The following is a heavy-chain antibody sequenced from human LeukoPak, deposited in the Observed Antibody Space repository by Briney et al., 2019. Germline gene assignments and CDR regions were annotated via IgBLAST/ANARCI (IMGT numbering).Heavy chain of an antibody. J-gene: IGHJ4*02. V-gene: IGHV1-18*01. CDR3: ARDIASGYSHEPSLPFDF. Sequence: ASVSVSYTPSVYTFINYAISWVRQAAGQGLEWMGWINDYNGNRNYAQNFLGIVTMTTDTVTSTAYMELSSLQSDVSAVYYCARDIASGYSHEPSLPFDFWGQGTLVTVSS. CDR1: VYTFINYA. CDR2: INDYNGNR. D-gene: IGHD3-22*01.